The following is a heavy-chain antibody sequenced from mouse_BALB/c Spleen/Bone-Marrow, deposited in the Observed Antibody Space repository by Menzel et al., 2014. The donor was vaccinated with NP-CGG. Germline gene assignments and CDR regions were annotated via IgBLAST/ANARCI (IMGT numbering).Heavy chain of an antibody. Sequence: VKLVESGAELAKPGASVKMSCKASGYTFTTFWMHWVKQRPGQGLEWIGYINPTTSYTEYSQKFKDKATLTADKSSSTPYMHLSTLTSEDSAVYYCANGNSFAYGGQGTLAPVSA. CDR1: GYTFTTFW. V-gene: IGHV1-7*01. D-gene: IGHD2-1*01. J-gene: IGHJ3*01. CDR2: INPTTSYT. CDR3: ANGNSFAY.